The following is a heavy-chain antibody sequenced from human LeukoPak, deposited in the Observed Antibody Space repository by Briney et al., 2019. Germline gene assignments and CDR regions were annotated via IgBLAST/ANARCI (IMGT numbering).Heavy chain of an antibody. J-gene: IGHJ4*02. D-gene: IGHD3-3*01. CDR1: GFTFDDYG. V-gene: IGHV3-20*04. CDR3: AKDGDTYYDFWSGYQNPSYFDY. Sequence: PGGSLRLSCAASGFTFDDYGMSWVRQAPGKGLEWVSGINWNGGSTGYADSVKGRFTISRDNAKNSLYLQMNSLRVEDTALYYCAKDGDTYYDFWSGYQNPSYFDYWGQGTLVTVSS. CDR2: INWNGGST.